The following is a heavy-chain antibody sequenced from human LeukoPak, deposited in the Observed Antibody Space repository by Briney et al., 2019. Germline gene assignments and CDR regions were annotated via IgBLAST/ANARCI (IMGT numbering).Heavy chain of an antibody. V-gene: IGHV3-30*03. Sequence: PGGSLRLSCAASGFTLSTYGMHWVRQAPGKGLEWVAMISHDGNSKQYADLVKGRFTISRDNSKNTLYLQMNSLRAEDTAVYYCARRYFDYWGQGTLVTVSS. CDR2: ISHDGNSK. CDR1: GFTLSTYG. J-gene: IGHJ4*02. CDR3: ARRYFDY.